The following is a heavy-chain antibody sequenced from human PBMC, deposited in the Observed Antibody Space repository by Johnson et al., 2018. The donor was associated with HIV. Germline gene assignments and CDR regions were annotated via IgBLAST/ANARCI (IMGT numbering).Heavy chain of an antibody. CDR3: ARDEPYNLNAFDI. V-gene: IGHV3-30*03. CDR2: ISYDGSNK. Sequence: QPGRSLRLSCAASGFTFSSYGMHWVRQAPGKGLECVAVISYDGSNKYYADSVKGRFTISRDNSKNSLYLQMNSLRAEDTAVYYCARDEPYNLNAFDIWGQGTMVTVSS. D-gene: IGHD5-24*01. J-gene: IGHJ3*02. CDR1: GFTFSSYG.